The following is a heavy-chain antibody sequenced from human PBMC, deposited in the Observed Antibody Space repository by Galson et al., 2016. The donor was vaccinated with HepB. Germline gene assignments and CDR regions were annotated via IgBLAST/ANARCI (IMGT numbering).Heavy chain of an antibody. CDR1: GFSLTQFS. Sequence: SVKASCKVSGFSLTQFSLHWVRQAPGRGLEWVGGFDAEDGEIIYAQQFQDRVTMTEDTSSDTAYMQLNSLKSEDTAVYYCAIDLRFLDYLPPFDPWGQGTLVIVTS. D-gene: IGHD3/OR15-3a*01. CDR2: FDAEDGEI. CDR3: AIDLRFLDYLPPFDP. V-gene: IGHV1-24*01. J-gene: IGHJ5*02.